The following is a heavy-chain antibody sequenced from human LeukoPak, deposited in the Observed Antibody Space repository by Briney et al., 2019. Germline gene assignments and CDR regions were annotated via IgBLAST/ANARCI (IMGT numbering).Heavy chain of an antibody. CDR2: IYYSGST. J-gene: IGHJ6*02. Sequence: PSETLSLTCTVSGGSISSGGYYWSWIRQHPGKGLEWIGYIYYSGSTYYNPSLKSRVTISVDTSKTQFSLKLSSVPAADTAVYYCARGAATVTTWLYYYYYGMDVWGQGTTVTVSS. D-gene: IGHD4-17*01. CDR3: ARGAATVTTWLYYYYYGMDV. CDR1: GGSISSGGYY. V-gene: IGHV4-31*03.